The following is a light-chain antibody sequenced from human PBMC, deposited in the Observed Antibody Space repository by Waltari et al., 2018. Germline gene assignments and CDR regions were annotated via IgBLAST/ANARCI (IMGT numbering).Light chain of an antibody. CDR2: GAS. J-gene: IGKJ2*01. V-gene: IGKV3-15*01. CDR1: RTVSNS. CDR3: QQYNEWPPH. Sequence: EIVMTQSPATLSVSPGERATLSCGASRTVSNSLAWYQPKGGQAPRLLIYGASTRATGIPARFSGSGSGTEFTLTISSLQSEDFAVYYCQQYNEWPPHFGQGTKLEI.